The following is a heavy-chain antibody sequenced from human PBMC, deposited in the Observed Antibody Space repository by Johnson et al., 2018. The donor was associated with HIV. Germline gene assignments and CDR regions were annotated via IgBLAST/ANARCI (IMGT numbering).Heavy chain of an antibody. D-gene: IGHD3-9*01. CDR3: AREEGNYILTRGDAFDI. J-gene: IGHJ3*02. CDR1: GFTFANYG. Sequence: QMQLVESGGGVVQPGESLRLSCAASGFTFANYGMHWVRQAPGKGLEWVAFTAHDESIKPYADPVKGRFHISRDNAKNSLYLQMNSLSAEDTAVYYCAREEGNYILTRGDAFDIWGQGTMVTVSS. V-gene: IGHV3-33*05. CDR2: TAHDESIK.